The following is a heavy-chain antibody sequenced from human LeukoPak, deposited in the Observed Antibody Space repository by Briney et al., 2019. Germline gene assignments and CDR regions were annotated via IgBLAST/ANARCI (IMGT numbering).Heavy chain of an antibody. J-gene: IGHJ4*02. CDR1: GFTFSSYA. CDR2: ISGSGGST. V-gene: IGHV3-23*01. Sequence: GGSLRLSCAASGFTFSSYAMSWVRQAPGKGLEWVSAISGSGGSTYYADSVKGRFTISRDNSRNTLYLQMNSLRAEDTAVYYCAKDFRLAVAGSFDYWGQGTLVTVSS. CDR3: AKDFRLAVAGSFDY. D-gene: IGHD6-19*01.